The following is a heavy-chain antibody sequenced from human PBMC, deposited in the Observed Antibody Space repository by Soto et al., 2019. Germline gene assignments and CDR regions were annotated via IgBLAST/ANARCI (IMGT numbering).Heavy chain of an antibody. Sequence: QVQLVESGGGVVQPGRSLRLSCAASGFTFSSYAMHWVRQAPGKGLEWVAVISYDGSNKYYADSVKGRFTISRDNSKNTLYLQMNSLRAEDTAVYYCARVPIAAAVQGGAYFDYWGQGTLVTVSS. J-gene: IGHJ4*02. CDR2: ISYDGSNK. CDR1: GFTFSSYA. CDR3: ARVPIAAAVQGGAYFDY. D-gene: IGHD6-13*01. V-gene: IGHV3-30-3*01.